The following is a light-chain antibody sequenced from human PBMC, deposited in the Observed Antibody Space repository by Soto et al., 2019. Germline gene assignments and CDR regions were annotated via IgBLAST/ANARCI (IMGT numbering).Light chain of an antibody. CDR3: QQGKRFPFS. J-gene: IGKJ3*01. V-gene: IGKV1-12*01. CDR2: TVS. CDR1: QEVSSW. Sequence: IQMTQSPSSVSASVGDTVTITCRTSQEVSSWLAWYQQKPGKAPKLLIYTVSNLESGVPSRFSGSVSGTDFTLTINSLQSEDFGTYYCQQGKRFPFSFGPGTIVLIK.